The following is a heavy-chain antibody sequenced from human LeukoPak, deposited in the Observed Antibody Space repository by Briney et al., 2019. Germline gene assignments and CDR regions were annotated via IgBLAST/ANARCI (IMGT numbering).Heavy chain of an antibody. CDR1: GGSISSSRHY. V-gene: IGHV4-39*01. D-gene: IGHD1-26*01. Sequence: SETLSLTCTVSGGSISSSRHYWGWTRQPPGKGLEWIGNICYSGSTYYNPSLKSRVTISVDTSKNPFSLKVTSVTAADTAVYYCARLLKYSGSYHCDSWGQGTLITVSS. CDR3: ARLLKYSGSYHCDS. J-gene: IGHJ5*01. CDR2: ICYSGST.